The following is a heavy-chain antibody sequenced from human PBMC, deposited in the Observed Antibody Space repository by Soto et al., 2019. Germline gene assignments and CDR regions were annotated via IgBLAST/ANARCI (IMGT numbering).Heavy chain of an antibody. CDR3: ARQTQVGAVDLRIFGVKYVGNWFDP. CDR1: GGSISSSSYY. J-gene: IGHJ5*02. V-gene: IGHV4-39*01. D-gene: IGHD3-3*01. CDR2: IYYSGST. Sequence: QLQLQESGPGLVKPSETLSLTCTVSGGSISSSSYYWGWIRQPPGKGLEWIGSIYYSGSTYYNPSLKSRVTISVDTSKNQFSLKLSSVTAADTAVYYCARQTQVGAVDLRIFGVKYVGNWFDPWGQGTLVTVSS.